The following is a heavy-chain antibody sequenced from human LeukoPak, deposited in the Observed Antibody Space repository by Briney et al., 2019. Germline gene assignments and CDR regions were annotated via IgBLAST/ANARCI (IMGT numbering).Heavy chain of an antibody. D-gene: IGHD6-13*01. CDR1: GYTFTGYY. J-gene: IGHJ4*02. Sequence: ASVKVSRKASGYTFTGYYMHWVRQAPGQGLEWMGWINPNSGGTNYAQKFQGRVTMTRDTSISTAYMELSRLRSDDTAVYYCARDFVLAAAGKNDYWGQGTLVTVSS. CDR3: ARDFVLAAAGKNDY. CDR2: INPNSGGT. V-gene: IGHV1-2*02.